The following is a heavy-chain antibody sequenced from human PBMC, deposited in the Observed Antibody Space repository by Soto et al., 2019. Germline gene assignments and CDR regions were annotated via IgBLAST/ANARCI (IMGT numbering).Heavy chain of an antibody. J-gene: IGHJ6*02. CDR1: GFTFSSNA. Sequence: QVQLVESGGGVVQPGRSLRLSCAASGFTFSSNAMHWVRQAPGKGLEWVAVTLSDGSNKYYADSVKGRFTISRDNSKNTLYLQMNSLRAEDTAVYYCAREEGAMDGWGQGTTVTVSS. D-gene: IGHD3-16*01. CDR2: TLSDGSNK. V-gene: IGHV3-30-3*01. CDR3: AREEGAMDG.